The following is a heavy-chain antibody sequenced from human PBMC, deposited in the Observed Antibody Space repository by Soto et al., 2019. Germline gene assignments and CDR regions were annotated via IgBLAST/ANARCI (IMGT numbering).Heavy chain of an antibody. CDR3: ARHSPNVLRYFDWLFDWYFDL. D-gene: IGHD3-9*01. Sequence: QLQLQESGPGLVKPSETLSLTCTVSGGSISSSSYYWGWIRQPPGKGLEWIGSIYYSGSTYYNPSLKSRVTISVDTSKNQFPLKLSSVTAADTAVYYFARHSPNVLRYFDWLFDWYFDLWGRGTLVTVSS. J-gene: IGHJ2*01. V-gene: IGHV4-39*01. CDR1: GGSISSSSYY. CDR2: IYYSGST.